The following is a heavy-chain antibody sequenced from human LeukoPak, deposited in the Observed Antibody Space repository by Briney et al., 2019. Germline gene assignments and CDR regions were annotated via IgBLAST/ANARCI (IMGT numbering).Heavy chain of an antibody. CDR3: SLDDIWSGSFPLYYMDV. V-gene: IGHV4-38-2*02. D-gene: IGHD3-3*01. Sequence: SETLSLTCTVSGYSISSAYYWGWMRQPPGQGLEWIGSIYHSGSTYYNPSLKSRVTISVDTSKHQFSLKMSSVTAADAAIYYCSLDDIWSGSFPLYYMDVWGKGTTVTVSS. J-gene: IGHJ6*03. CDR1: GYSISSAYY. CDR2: IYHSGST.